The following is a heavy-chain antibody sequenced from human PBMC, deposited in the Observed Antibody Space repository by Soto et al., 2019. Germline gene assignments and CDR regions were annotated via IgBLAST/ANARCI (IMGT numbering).Heavy chain of an antibody. CDR3: AREEVVTVYDYYYYGMDV. D-gene: IGHD2-15*01. CDR1: GGTFSSYA. J-gene: IGHJ6*02. V-gene: IGHV1-69*01. Sequence: QVQLVQSGAEVKKPGSSVKVSCKASGGTFSSYAISWVRQAPGQGLEWMGGIIPIFGTANYAQKLQGRVTITADESKSTAYKELSSLRAESKAVYYWAREEVVTVYDYYYYGMDVWCQVGTDTESS. CDR2: IIPIFGTA.